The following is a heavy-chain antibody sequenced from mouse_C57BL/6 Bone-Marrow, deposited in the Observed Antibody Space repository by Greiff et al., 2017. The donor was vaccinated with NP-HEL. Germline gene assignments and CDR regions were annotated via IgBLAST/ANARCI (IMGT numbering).Heavy chain of an antibody. V-gene: IGHV1-69*01. D-gene: IGHD3-2*02. J-gene: IGHJ2*01. Sequence: QVQLQQSGAELVMPGASVKLSCKASGYTFTSYWMHWVKQRPGQGLEWIGEIDPSDSYTNYNQKFKGKSTLTVDKSSITAYMQLSSLTSEDSAVYYCAREGQLSLRFPYFDYWGQGTTLTVSS. CDR2: IDPSDSYT. CDR3: AREGQLSLRFPYFDY. CDR1: GYTFTSYW.